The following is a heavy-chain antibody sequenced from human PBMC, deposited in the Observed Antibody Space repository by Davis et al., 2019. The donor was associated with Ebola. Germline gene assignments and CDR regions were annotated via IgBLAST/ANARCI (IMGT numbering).Heavy chain of an antibody. CDR1: GYTFTGYY. CDR3: ARPTVAKNYYGMDA. J-gene: IGHJ6*02. V-gene: IGHV1-69*13. CDR2: IIPIFGTA. D-gene: IGHD5-12*01. Sequence: SVKVSCKASGYTFTGYYMHWVRQAPGQGLEWMGGIIPIFGTANYAQKFQGRVTITADESTSTAYMELSSLRSEDTAVYYCARPTVAKNYYGMDAWGQGTTVTVSS.